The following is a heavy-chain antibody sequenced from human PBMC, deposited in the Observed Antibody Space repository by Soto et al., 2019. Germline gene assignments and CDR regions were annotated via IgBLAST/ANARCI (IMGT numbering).Heavy chain of an antibody. Sequence: SELMPHPNTVSGGTSRGFCGSRILKPTGKGLEWIGYIYYMGSTNYNPSLKSRVTISTDTSRNQFSLRVTSVTAADTAVYYCAGREFASSSFHYYYYGVGVCGQGTTVTVSS. V-gene: IGHV4-59*12. D-gene: IGHD6-6*01. CDR1: GGTSRGFC. CDR3: AGREFASSSFHYYYYGVGV. CDR2: IYYMGST. J-gene: IGHJ6*01.